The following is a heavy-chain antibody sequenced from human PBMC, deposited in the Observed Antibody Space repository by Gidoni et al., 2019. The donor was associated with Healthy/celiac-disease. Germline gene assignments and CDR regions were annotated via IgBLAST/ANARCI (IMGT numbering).Heavy chain of an antibody. CDR1: GFTFSSYD. CDR2: IGSAGDT. CDR3: ARGTTVTSAFDI. Sequence: EVQLVESGGGEVQPGGSLRLSCAGSGFTFSSYDMHWVRQATGKGLDWFSAIGSAGDTYYPGSVKGRFTISRENSQNSLYLQMNSLRAGDTAVYYCARGTTVTSAFDIWGQGTMVTVSS. J-gene: IGHJ3*02. V-gene: IGHV3-13*01. D-gene: IGHD4-17*01.